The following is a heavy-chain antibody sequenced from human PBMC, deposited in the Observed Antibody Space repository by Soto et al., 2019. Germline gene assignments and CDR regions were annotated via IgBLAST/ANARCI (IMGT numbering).Heavy chain of an antibody. CDR3: ARDGYSGRSDGFDI. J-gene: IGHJ3*02. V-gene: IGHV3-30-3*01. D-gene: IGHD1-26*01. Sequence: QVQLVESGGGVVQPGRSLRLSCAASGFTFSAYTMHWVRQPPGKGLEWVAVISYDGNNERYTDPVKGRFTVSRDNSKSTLYLQMTSLTSEDTAVYYCARDGYSGRSDGFDIWGQGTMVTVSS. CDR1: GFTFSAYT. CDR2: ISYDGNNE.